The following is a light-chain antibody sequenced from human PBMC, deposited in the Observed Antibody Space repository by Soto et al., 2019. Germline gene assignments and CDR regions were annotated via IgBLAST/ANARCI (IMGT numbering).Light chain of an antibody. V-gene: IGKV3-20*01. CDR1: QSVSSNY. CDR3: QQYGSSPWT. J-gene: IGKJ1*01. Sequence: ETVLTQSPGTLSLSPGERATLSCRASQSVSSNYLAWYQQKPGQAPRLLIYGASSRATGIPDRFSGSESGTDFTLTISRLEPEDFAVYYCQQYGSSPWTFGQGTKVEIK. CDR2: GAS.